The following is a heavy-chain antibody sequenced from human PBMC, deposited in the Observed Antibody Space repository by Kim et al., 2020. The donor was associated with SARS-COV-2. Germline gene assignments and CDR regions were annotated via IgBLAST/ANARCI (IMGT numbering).Heavy chain of an antibody. D-gene: IGHD2-15*01. CDR1: GFSLSTSGMC. V-gene: IGHV2-70*11. J-gene: IGHJ4*02. CDR3: ARIVGAGGSCYSESDY. Sequence: SGPTLVNPTQTLTLTCTFSGFSLSTSGMCVSWIRQPPGKALEWLARIDWDDDKYYSTSLKTRLTISKDTSKNQVVLTMTNMDPVDTATYYCARIVGAGGSCYSESDYWGQGTLVTGSS. CDR2: IDWDDDK.